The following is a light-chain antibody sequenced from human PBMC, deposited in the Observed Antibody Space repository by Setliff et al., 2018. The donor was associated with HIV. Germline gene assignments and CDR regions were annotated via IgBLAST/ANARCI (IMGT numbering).Light chain of an antibody. J-gene: IGLJ2*01. CDR1: SSDIGDYES. CDR3: SSYAGSDTWI. CDR2: DVT. V-gene: IGLV2-23*02. Sequence: QSVLTQPASVSGSPGQSITISCTGSSSDIGDYESVSWYQQHPGEVPKLMIYDVTKRPSGVSNRFSASKSGNTASLTISGLQAEDEAHYYCSSYAGSDTWIFGGGT.